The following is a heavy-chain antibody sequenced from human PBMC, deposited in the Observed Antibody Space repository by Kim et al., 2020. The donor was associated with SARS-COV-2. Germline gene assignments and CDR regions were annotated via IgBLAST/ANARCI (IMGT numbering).Heavy chain of an antibody. CDR3: AREGGVYDFWRGYYYPDYYYYGMDV. J-gene: IGHJ6*02. CDR1: VFTFSSYD. Sequence: GGSLRLSCAASVFTFSSYDMHWVRQAPGKGLEWVAVIWDDGSNKYYADSVKGRFTISRDNSKNTRYLQMNSLRAEDTAVYYCAREGGVYDFWRGYYYPDYYYYGMDVWRQGPAVTVS. CDR2: IWDDGSNK. D-gene: IGHD3-3*01. V-gene: IGHV3-33*01.